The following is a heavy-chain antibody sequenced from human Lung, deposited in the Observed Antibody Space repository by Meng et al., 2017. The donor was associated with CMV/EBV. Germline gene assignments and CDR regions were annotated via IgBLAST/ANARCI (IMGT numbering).Heavy chain of an antibody. D-gene: IGHD2-2*02. Sequence: SCAASGFTFSNYVMHWVRQAPGKGLEWVAVISYDGSSKFYADSVEGRFTMSRDNSKNTLYAQMNSLRPEDTAIYYCARDIYCSTFTCYRDRGNNYIYVGIDYWGQGTLVTVSS. CDR3: ARDIYCSTFTCYRDRGNNYIYVGIDY. CDR1: GFTFSNYV. V-gene: IGHV3-30*04. CDR2: ISYDGSSK. J-gene: IGHJ4*02.